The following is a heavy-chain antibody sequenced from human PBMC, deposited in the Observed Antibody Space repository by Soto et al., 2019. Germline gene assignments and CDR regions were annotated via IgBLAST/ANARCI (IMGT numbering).Heavy chain of an antibody. Sequence: QVQLVESGGGVVQPGKSLRLSCAASGFTFSSYGMHWVRQAPGKGLEWVAGIWYDGSNPHYTDSVKGRVTISRDSSTNTVYLQMDSLRAEDTAVYSCARGYCSCASCSWRNHYYYGMDVWGQGTTVTVSS. CDR3: ARGYCSCASCSWRNHYYYGMDV. CDR1: GFTFSSYG. CDR2: IWYDGSNP. V-gene: IGHV3-33*01. J-gene: IGHJ6*02. D-gene: IGHD2-2*01.